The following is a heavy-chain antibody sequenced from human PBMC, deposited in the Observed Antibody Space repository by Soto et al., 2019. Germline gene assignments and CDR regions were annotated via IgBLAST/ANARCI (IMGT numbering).Heavy chain of an antibody. D-gene: IGHD2-2*01. Sequence: QPGGSLRLSCAASGFTFTIYSMHWGRQAPGKGLEWVALVSYDGSNKYYAASVKGRFTISRDISKNTLYLQMSSLRAEDTAVYYCARDYALYDYYYCYGLDVWGQGTTVTVSS. J-gene: IGHJ6*02. CDR3: ARDYALYDYYYCYGLDV. CDR1: GFTFTIYS. CDR2: VSYDGSNK. V-gene: IGHV3-30*04.